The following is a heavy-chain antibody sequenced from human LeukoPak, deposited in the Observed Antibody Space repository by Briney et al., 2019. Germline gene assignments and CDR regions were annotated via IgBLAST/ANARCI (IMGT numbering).Heavy chain of an antibody. D-gene: IGHD3-10*01. CDR3: ARHDGGWGFNGSGSYPLGY. CDR1: GGSISSNY. J-gene: IGHJ4*02. V-gene: IGHV4-59*01. Sequence: SETLSLTCTVSGGSISSNYWSWIRQPPGKGLEWIGHAYYSGTTNYNPSLKSRVSISIDTSKNQFSLKVSSVTAADTAVYYCARHDGGWGFNGSGSYPLGYWGQGTLVTVSS. CDR2: AYYSGTT.